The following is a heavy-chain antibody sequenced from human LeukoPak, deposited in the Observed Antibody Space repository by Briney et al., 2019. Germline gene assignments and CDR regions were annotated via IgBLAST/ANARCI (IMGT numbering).Heavy chain of an antibody. CDR2: ISGSGGST. CDR3: AKDTTPLGYCSGGSCYLGWYFDL. CDR1: GFTFSSYG. J-gene: IGHJ2*01. Sequence: GGSLRLSCAASGFTFSSYGMSWVRQAPGKGLEWVSAISGSGGSTYYADSVKGRFTISRDNSKNTLYLQMNSLRAEDTAVYYCAKDTTPLGYCSGGSCYLGWYFDLWGRGTLVTVSS. V-gene: IGHV3-23*01. D-gene: IGHD2-15*01.